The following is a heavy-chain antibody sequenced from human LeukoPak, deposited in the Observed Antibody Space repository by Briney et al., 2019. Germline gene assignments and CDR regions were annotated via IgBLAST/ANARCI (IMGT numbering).Heavy chain of an antibody. J-gene: IGHJ4*02. CDR1: GGSISSYY. Sequence: PETLSPTCTVSGGSISSYYWSWIRQPPGKGLEWIGYIYYSGSTNYNPSLKSRVTISVDTSKNQFSLKLSSVTAEDTAVYYCAGAGRIAAAATGFGYWGQGTLVTVSS. D-gene: IGHD6-13*01. CDR3: AGAGRIAAAATGFGY. V-gene: IGHV4-59*01. CDR2: IYYSGST.